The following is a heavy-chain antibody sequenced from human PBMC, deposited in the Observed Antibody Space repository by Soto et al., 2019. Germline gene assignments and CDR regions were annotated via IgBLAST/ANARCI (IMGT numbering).Heavy chain of an antibody. CDR1: GGSFSGYY. CDR2: INHSGST. V-gene: IGHV4-34*01. D-gene: IGHD6-19*01. CDR3: ARDTSGWYDYYYGMDV. Sequence: SETLSLTCAVYGGSFSGYYWSWIRQPPGKGLEWIGEINHSGSTNYNPSLKSRVTMSVDTSKNQFSLKLSSVTAADTAVYYCARDTSGWYDYYYGMDVWGQGTTVTVSS. J-gene: IGHJ6*02.